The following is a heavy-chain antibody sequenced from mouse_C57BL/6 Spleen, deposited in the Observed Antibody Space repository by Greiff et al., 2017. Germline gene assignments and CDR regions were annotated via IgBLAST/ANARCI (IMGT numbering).Heavy chain of an antibody. V-gene: IGHV1-69*01. CDR1: GYTFTSYW. CDR2: IDPSDSYT. Sequence: QVQLQQPGAELVMPGASVKLSCTASGYTFTSYWMHWVKQRPGQGLEWIGEIDPSDSYTNYNQKFKGKSTLTVDKSSSTAYMQLSSLTSEDSAVYYCARSVYYAMDYWGQGTSVTVSS. CDR3: ARSVYYAMDY. J-gene: IGHJ4*01.